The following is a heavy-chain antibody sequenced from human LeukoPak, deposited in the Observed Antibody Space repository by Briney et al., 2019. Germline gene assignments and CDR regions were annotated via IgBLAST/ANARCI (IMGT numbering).Heavy chain of an antibody. Sequence: GGSLRLSCAASGFTFSSYSMNWVRQAPGKGLEWVGRIKSKTDGGTTDYAAPVKGRFTISRDDSKNTLYLQMNSLKTEDTAVYYCTTDYDILTGSNWFDPWGQGTLVTVSS. CDR3: TTDYDILTGSNWFDP. V-gene: IGHV3-15*01. CDR2: IKSKTDGGTT. D-gene: IGHD3-9*01. J-gene: IGHJ5*02. CDR1: GFTFSSYS.